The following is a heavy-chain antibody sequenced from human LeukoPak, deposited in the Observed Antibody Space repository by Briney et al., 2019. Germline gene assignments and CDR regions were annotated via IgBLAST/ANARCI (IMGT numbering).Heavy chain of an antibody. J-gene: IGHJ4*02. CDR1: GGTFSSYA. CDR3: ARDPSQQYYDFWSGYHYYFDY. Sequence: GASVKVSCKASGGTFSSYAISWVRQAPGQGLEWMGWISAYNGNTNYAQKLQGRVTMTTDTSTSTAYMELRSLRSDDTAVYYCARDPSQQYYDFWSGYHYYFDYWGQGTLVTVSS. CDR2: ISAYNGNT. V-gene: IGHV1-18*01. D-gene: IGHD3-3*01.